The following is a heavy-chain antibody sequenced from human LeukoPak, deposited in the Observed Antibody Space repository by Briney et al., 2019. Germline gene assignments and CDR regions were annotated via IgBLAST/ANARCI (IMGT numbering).Heavy chain of an antibody. D-gene: IGHD4-11*01. Sequence: GASVKVSCKASGSTFTSYDINWVRQATGQGLEWMGWMNPNSGNTGYAQKFQGRVTMTRNTSISTAYMELSSLRSEDTAVYYCARGHDYSNQFDYWGQGTLVTVSS. CDR1: GSTFTSYD. CDR2: MNPNSGNT. CDR3: ARGHDYSNQFDY. V-gene: IGHV1-8*01. J-gene: IGHJ4*02.